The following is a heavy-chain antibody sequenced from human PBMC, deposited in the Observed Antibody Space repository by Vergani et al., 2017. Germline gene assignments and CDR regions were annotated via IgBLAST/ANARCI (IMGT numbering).Heavy chain of an antibody. V-gene: IGHV4-31*03. D-gene: IGHD1-26*01. CDR2: IYYSGST. J-gene: IGHJ5*02. Sequence: QVQLQESGPGLVKPSQTLSLTCTVSGGSISSGGYYWSWIRQHPGKGLEWIGYIYYSGSTYDNPSLKSRVTISVDTSKNQFSRKLSSVTAADTAVYYCARDLGSGSYNNWFDPWGQGTLVTVSS. CDR3: ARDLGSGSYNNWFDP. CDR1: GGSISSGGYY.